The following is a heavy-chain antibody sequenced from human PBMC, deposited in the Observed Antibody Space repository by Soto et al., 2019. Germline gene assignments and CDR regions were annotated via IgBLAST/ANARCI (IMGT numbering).Heavy chain of an antibody. D-gene: IGHD2-15*01. J-gene: IGHJ6*02. CDR3: AQDLHAGEIVVVVAATYGMDV. Sequence: GGSLRLSCAASGFTFSSYGMHWVRQAPGKXLEWVAVISYDGSNKYYADSVKGRFTISRDNSKNTLYLQMNSLRAEDTAVYYCAQDLHAGEIVVVVAATYGMDVWGQGTTVTVSS. CDR1: GFTFSSYG. V-gene: IGHV3-30*18. CDR2: ISYDGSNK.